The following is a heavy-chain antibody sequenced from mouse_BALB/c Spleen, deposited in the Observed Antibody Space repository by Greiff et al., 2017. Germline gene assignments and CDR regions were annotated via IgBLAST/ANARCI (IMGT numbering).Heavy chain of an antibody. Sequence: EVQGVESGPGLVKPSQSLSLTCTVTGYSITSDYAWNWIRQFPGNKLEWMGYISYSGSTSYNPSLKSRISITRDTSKNQFFLQLNSVTTEDTATYYCARRGDYDAMDYWGQGTSVTVSS. J-gene: IGHJ4*01. CDR3: ARRGDYDAMDY. CDR2: ISYSGST. V-gene: IGHV3-2*02. CDR1: GYSITSDYA.